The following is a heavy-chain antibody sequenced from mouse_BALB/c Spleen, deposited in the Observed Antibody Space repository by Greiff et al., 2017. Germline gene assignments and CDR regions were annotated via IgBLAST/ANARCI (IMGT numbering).Heavy chain of an antibody. CDR2: INPSNGGT. V-gene: IGHV1S81*02. J-gene: IGHJ2*01. Sequence: QVHVKQSGAELVKPGASVKLSCKASGYTFTSYYMYWVKQRPGQGLEWIGEINPSNGGTNFNEKFKSKATLTVDKSSSTAYMQLSSLTSEDSAVYYCTRRDYRYDGRVDYWGQGTTLTVSS. CDR3: TRRDYRYDGRVDY. D-gene: IGHD2-14*01. CDR1: GYTFTSYY.